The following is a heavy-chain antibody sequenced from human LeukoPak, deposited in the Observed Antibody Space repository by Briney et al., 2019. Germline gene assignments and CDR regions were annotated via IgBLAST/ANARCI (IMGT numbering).Heavy chain of an antibody. V-gene: IGHV1-2*02. CDR2: INPNSGGT. CDR1: GYTFTGYY. Sequence: ASVKVSCKASGYTFTGYYMHWVRQAPGQGLEWMGWINPNSGGTNYAQKFQGRVTMTRDTSISTAYMELSRLRSDDTAVYYCVRDRVSVATPYFDYWGQGTLVTVPS. CDR3: VRDRVSVATPYFDY. D-gene: IGHD5-12*01. J-gene: IGHJ4*02.